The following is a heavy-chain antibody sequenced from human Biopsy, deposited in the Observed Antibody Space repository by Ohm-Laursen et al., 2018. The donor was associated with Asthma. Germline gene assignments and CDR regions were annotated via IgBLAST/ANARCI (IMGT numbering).Heavy chain of an antibody. CDR1: GGTFSSNS. D-gene: IGHD2-2*01. V-gene: IGHV1-69*13. Sequence: SVKVSCKASGGTFSSNSINCVRQAPGQGLEWMGRIIPIFGPTNYAQKFQGRVTISADDSTSTAYMELSSLSSEDTALYYCARGPEYVRSSGALDYWGQGTLVTVSS. CDR2: IIPIFGPT. J-gene: IGHJ4*02. CDR3: ARGPEYVRSSGALDY.